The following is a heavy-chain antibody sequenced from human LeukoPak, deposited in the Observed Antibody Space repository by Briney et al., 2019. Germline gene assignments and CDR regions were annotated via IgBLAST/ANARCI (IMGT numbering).Heavy chain of an antibody. Sequence: SETLSLTCTVSGGSISSGGYHWSWIRQHPGKGLEWIGYIYNSGSTYYNPSLKSRVTISVDTSKNQFSLKLSSVTAADTAVYYCARDRSSYGYYYMDVWGKGTTVTVSS. J-gene: IGHJ6*03. CDR2: IYNSGST. CDR3: ARDRSSYGYYYMDV. V-gene: IGHV4-31*03. CDR1: GGSISSGGYH. D-gene: IGHD1-26*01.